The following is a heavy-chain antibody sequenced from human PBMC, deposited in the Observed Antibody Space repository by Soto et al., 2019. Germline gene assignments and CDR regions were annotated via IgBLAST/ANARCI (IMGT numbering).Heavy chain of an antibody. CDR3: AREYSPLYCTSANCYVSGMDV. V-gene: IGHV3-11*01. D-gene: IGHD2-2*01. CDR2: ISSSGGTV. Sequence: QVPLVESGGGLVKPGGSLRLSCTASGFAFSDFHMSWIRQAPGKGLESVSYISSSGGTVYYADSVKGRFTVSRDNAKNSLYLQMNVLRAEDTAIYYCAREYSPLYCTSANCYVSGMDVWGQGTTATVSS. J-gene: IGHJ6*02. CDR1: GFAFSDFH.